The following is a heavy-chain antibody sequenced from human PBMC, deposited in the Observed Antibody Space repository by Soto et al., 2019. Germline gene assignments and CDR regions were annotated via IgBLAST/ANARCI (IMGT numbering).Heavy chain of an antibody. CDR2: IYSSGNT. CDR3: VRDVESPGISGSWGAFDI. J-gene: IGHJ3*02. Sequence: SETLSLTCTVSGGSLRNYFWTWIRQPAGKGLEWIGRIYSSGNTVYNASLKSRVTMSIGMSKNQFSLKLSSMTAADTAVYYCVRDVESPGISGSWGAFDIWGQGTVVTVSS. V-gene: IGHV4-4*07. D-gene: IGHD1-20*01. CDR1: GGSLRNYF.